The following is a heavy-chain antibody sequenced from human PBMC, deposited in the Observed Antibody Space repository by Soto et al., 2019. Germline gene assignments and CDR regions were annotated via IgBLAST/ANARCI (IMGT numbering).Heavy chain of an antibody. D-gene: IGHD2-15*01. J-gene: IGHJ5*02. CDR3: ARIHEDIVYADLCSGGSCYPNWFDP. Sequence: QVTLKESGPVLVKPTETLTLTCTVSGFSLSNARMGVSWIRQPPGKALEWLAHIFSNDEKSYSTSLKSRLTISKDTSKSQVVLTMTNMDPVDTATYYCARIHEDIVYADLCSGGSCYPNWFDPWGQGTLVTVSS. V-gene: IGHV2-26*01. CDR2: IFSNDEK. CDR1: GFSLSNARMG.